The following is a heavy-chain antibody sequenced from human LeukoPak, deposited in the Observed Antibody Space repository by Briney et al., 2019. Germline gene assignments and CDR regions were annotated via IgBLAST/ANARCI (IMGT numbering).Heavy chain of an antibody. J-gene: IGHJ4*02. CDR2: ITGSDDKT. V-gene: IGHV3-23*01. CDR3: AKGPQLGSGYHPDY. CDR1: GFTFSSAA. Sequence: GGSLRLSCAASGFTFSSAAMTWVRQAPGQGLEWVSTITGSDDKTYYAVSVKGRYTISRDYSRNTVHLQMNSLRAEDTAIYYCAKGPQLGSGYHPDYWGQGTLVTVSS. D-gene: IGHD3-22*01.